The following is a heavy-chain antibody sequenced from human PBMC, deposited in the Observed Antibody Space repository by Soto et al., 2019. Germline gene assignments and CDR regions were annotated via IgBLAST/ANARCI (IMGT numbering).Heavy chain of an antibody. CDR2: ISYSGTTT. Sequence: EVQLLESGGGLVQPEGSLRLSCAASGFTFSSHAMSWVRQAPGKGLEWVSAISYSGTTTYYAESVKGRFTISRDNSKHTLYLQMNCLRVEDTAIYYCAKRFTLFGEVKLSPDFDYWGQGTLVTVAS. J-gene: IGHJ4*02. CDR3: AKRFTLFGEVKLSPDFDY. CDR1: GFTFSSHA. D-gene: IGHD3-3*01. V-gene: IGHV3-23*01.